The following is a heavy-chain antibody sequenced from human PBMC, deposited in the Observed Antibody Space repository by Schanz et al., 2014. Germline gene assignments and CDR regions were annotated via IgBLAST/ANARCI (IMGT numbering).Heavy chain of an antibody. D-gene: IGHD3-9*01. V-gene: IGHV3-7*01. CDR3: AKQIHYDILTVTRN. J-gene: IGHJ4*02. CDR1: GFTLSSYA. CDR2: IKQHGNEK. Sequence: VQLVESGGGVVQPGRSLRLSCAAYGFTLSSYAMHWVRQAPGKGLEWVANIKQHGNEKYYVDSVKGRFTISRDNAMISLYLQMNSLRVEDTAVYYCAKQIHYDILTVTRNWGQGTLVTVSS.